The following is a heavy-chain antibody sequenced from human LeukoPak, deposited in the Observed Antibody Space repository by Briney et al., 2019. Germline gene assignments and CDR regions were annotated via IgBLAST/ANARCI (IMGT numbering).Heavy chain of an antibody. CDR1: KFTFSVYW. V-gene: IGHV3-7*05. J-gene: IGHJ4*02. CDR3: ARSHRSFASGSGDY. CDR2: INQDGSEK. Sequence: GGPLRLSCAASKFTFSVYWMSWVPQAPGKGREWVVNINQDGSEKYYVDSVKGRFSISRDNAKNSLFLQMNSLRDEDTAVYFCARSHRSFASGSGDYWGQGTLVTVSS. D-gene: IGHD3-10*01.